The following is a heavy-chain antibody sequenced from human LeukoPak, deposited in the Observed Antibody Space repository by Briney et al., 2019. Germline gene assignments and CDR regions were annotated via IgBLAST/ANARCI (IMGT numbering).Heavy chain of an antibody. Sequence: PGRSLRLSCAASGFTFNKYALHWVRQAPGKGLEWVAIISYDESNKFYADSVKDRFTISRDNSNNTLYLQMYSLRAEDTAVYYCASRGAAYIRYWGQGTLVAVSS. J-gene: IGHJ4*02. V-gene: IGHV3-30*01. CDR2: ISYDESNK. CDR3: ASRGAAYIRY. CDR1: GFTFNKYA. D-gene: IGHD1-26*01.